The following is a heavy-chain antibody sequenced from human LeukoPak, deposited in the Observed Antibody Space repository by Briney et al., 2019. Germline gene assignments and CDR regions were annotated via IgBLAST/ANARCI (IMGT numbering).Heavy chain of an antibody. CDR3: ATGGLGISPFEY. D-gene: IGHD3/OR15-3a*01. J-gene: IGHJ4*02. CDR1: GFTFSSYA. V-gene: IGHV3-23*01. CDR2: ISSSGVST. Sequence: GGSLRLSCAASGFTFSSYAMSWVRQAPGKGLEWVSPISSSGVSTYCADSVKGRFTISRDNSKNTLYLQMNSLRAEDTAIYYCATGGLGISPFEYWGQGTLVTVSS.